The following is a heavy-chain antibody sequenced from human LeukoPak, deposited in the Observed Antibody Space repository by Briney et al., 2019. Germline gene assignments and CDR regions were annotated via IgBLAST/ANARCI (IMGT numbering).Heavy chain of an antibody. D-gene: IGHD3-3*01. Sequence: PSETLSLTCTVSGGSISSYYWSWIRQPPGKGLEWIGSIYYSGSTYYNPSLKSRVTISVDTSKNQFSLKLSSVTAADTAVYYCARDLALSRWPITRIDYWGQGTLVTVSS. CDR2: IYYSGST. CDR1: GGSISSYY. CDR3: ARDLALSRWPITRIDY. J-gene: IGHJ4*02. V-gene: IGHV4-59*12.